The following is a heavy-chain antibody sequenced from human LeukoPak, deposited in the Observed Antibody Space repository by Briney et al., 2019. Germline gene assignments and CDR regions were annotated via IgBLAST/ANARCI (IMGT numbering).Heavy chain of an antibody. CDR2: ISYDRSNK. J-gene: IGHJ4*02. CDR1: GFTFSSYA. Sequence: GGSLRLSCAASGFTFSSYAMHWVRQAPGKGLEWVAVISYDRSNKYYADSVKGRFTISRDNSKNTLYLQMNSLRAEDTAVYYCASSWSYGSGSYYSFDYWGQGTLVTVSS. D-gene: IGHD3-10*01. CDR3: ASSWSYGSGSYYSFDY. V-gene: IGHV3-30*04.